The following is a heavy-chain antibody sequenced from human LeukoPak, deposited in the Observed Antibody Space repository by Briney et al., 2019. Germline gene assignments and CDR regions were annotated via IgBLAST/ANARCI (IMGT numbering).Heavy chain of an antibody. V-gene: IGHV3-23*01. CDR2: ISGSGGST. CDR1: GFTFSSYA. CDR3: AVDLYYDILTGYEY. Sequence: GGSLRLSCAASGFTFSSYAMSWVRQAPGKGLEWVSAISGSGGSTYYADSVKGRFTISRDNSKNTLYLQMNSLRAEDTAVYYCAVDLYYDILTGYEYWGQGTLVTVSS. J-gene: IGHJ4*02. D-gene: IGHD3-9*01.